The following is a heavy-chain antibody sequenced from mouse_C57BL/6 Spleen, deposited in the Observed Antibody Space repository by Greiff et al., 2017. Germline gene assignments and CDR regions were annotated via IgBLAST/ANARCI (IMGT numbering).Heavy chain of an antibody. J-gene: IGHJ3*01. CDR1: GFTFSDAW. CDR3: TRELGRRAY. V-gene: IGHV6-6*01. Sequence: EVLVVESGGGLVQPGGSMKLSCAASGFTFSDAWMDWIRQSPETGLEWVAEVRNKANNHATYYAESVKGRFNISRDDSKSSVYLQMNSLRAEDTGIYYGTRELGRRAYWGQGTLVTVSA. D-gene: IGHD4-1*01. CDR2: VRNKANNHAT.